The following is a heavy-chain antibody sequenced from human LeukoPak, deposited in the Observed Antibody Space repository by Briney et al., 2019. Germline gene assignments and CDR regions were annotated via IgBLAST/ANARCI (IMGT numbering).Heavy chain of an antibody. V-gene: IGHV1-2*02. Sequence: ASVKVSCKASGYTFTGYYMHWVRQAPGQGLEWMGWINPNSGGTNYAQKFQGRVTMTRDTSISTAYMELSRLRSDDTAVYYCARVHYDILTAYRHYYGMDVWGQGTTVTVSS. CDR2: INPNSGGT. D-gene: IGHD3-9*01. J-gene: IGHJ6*02. CDR1: GYTFTGYY. CDR3: ARVHYDILTAYRHYYGMDV.